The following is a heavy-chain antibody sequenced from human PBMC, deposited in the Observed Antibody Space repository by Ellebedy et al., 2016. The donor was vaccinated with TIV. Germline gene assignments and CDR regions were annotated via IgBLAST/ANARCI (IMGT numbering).Heavy chain of an antibody. CDR1: GFTFSRYD. Sequence: PGGSLRLSCAASGFTFSRYDMHWVRQRTGKGLEWVSAIGTAGDTFYPGSVKGRFTISRENAKNSLYLQITSLRAEDTAVYYCARDPGGVHGMDVWGQGTTVTVSS. D-gene: IGHD3-10*01. CDR2: IGTAGDT. CDR3: ARDPGGVHGMDV. V-gene: IGHV3-13*01. J-gene: IGHJ6*02.